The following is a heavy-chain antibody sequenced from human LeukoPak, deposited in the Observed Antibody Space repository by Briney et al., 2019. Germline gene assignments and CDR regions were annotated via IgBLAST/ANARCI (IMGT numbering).Heavy chain of an antibody. Sequence: SETLSLTCAVYGGSFSGYYWSWIRQPPGKGLEWIAYVYYTGRTLYNPSLESRVTISVDTSKTQFSLKLTSVTAADTAVYYCARHISVSYDAFDIWGRGTTVTVSS. CDR3: ARHISVSYDAFDI. J-gene: IGHJ3*02. CDR1: GGSFSGYY. CDR2: VYYTGRT. V-gene: IGHV4-59*08. D-gene: IGHD6-19*01.